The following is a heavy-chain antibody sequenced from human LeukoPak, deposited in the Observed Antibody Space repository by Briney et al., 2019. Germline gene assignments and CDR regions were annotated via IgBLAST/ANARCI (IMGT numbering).Heavy chain of an antibody. J-gene: IGHJ4*02. CDR1: GGSFSGYY. CDR2: INHSGST. CDR3: ARGVAWNYAY. Sequence: PSETLSLTCAVYGGSFSGYYWSWIRQPPGKGLEWIGEINHSGSTNYNPSLKSRVTISADTSKNQFSLKLSSVTAADTAVYNCARGVAWNYAYWGQGTLVTVSS. V-gene: IGHV4-34*01. D-gene: IGHD1-7*01.